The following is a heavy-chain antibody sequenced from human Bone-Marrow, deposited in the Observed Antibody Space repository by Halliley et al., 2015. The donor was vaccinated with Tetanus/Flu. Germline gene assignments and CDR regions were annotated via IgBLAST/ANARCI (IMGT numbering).Heavy chain of an antibody. Sequence: TLSLTCTVSGDSISSSSWSWIRQPPGKGLEWIGNMYQIGSTYYNLSLKSRVTISLDTSKKQFSLRLTSLTAADTAVYFCARLGLFAYDPAWGVAPRTWYFDIWGRGTLVTVSS. CDR3: ARLGLFAYDPAWGVAPRTWYFDI. D-gene: IGHD7-27*01. CDR2: MYQIGST. CDR1: GDSISSSS. J-gene: IGHJ2*01. V-gene: IGHV4-59*08.